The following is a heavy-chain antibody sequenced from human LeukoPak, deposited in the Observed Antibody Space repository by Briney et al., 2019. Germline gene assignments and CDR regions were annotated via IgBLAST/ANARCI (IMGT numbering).Heavy chain of an antibody. D-gene: IGHD4-23*01. CDR1: GGSFSGYY. Sequence: PSETLSLTCAVNGGSFSGYYWSWIRQPPGKGLEWIGEINHSGSTNYNPSLKSRVTISVDTSKNQFSLKLSSVTAADTAVYYGAQDRYGGGYAFDIWGQGTMVTVSS. CDR3: AQDRYGGGYAFDI. CDR2: INHSGST. J-gene: IGHJ3*02. V-gene: IGHV4-34*01.